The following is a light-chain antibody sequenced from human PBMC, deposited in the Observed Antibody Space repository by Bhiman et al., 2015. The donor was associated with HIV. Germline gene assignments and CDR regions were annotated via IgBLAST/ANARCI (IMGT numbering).Light chain of an antibody. CDR2: EDY. J-gene: IGLJ3*02. CDR1: SGSIASNY. Sequence: NFMLTQPHSVSGSPGKTVTISCTRSSGSIASNYIQWYQHRPGSSPTTLIYEDYQRPSGVPHRFSGSIDSSSNSASLTISGLKTEDEADYYCQSYDTTDHWVFGGGTKLTVL. V-gene: IGLV6-57*01. CDR3: QSYDTTDHWV.